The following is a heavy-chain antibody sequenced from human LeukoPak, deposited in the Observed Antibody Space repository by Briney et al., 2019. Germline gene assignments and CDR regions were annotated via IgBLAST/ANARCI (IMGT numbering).Heavy chain of an antibody. CDR3: ARGPSIAARYDAFDI. CDR1: EFTFTSYE. V-gene: IGHV3-48*03. CDR2: ISSSGNTI. D-gene: IGHD6-6*01. Sequence: GSLRLSCAASEFTFTSYEFNCVRQAPGKGLEWVSYISSSGNTISYADSVKGRFTISRDNAKNSLYLQVISLRAEDTAVYYCARGPSIAARYDAFDIWGQGTMVTVSS. J-gene: IGHJ3*02.